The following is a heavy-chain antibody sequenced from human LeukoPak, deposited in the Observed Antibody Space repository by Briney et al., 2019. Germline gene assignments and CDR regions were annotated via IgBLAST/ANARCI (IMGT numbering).Heavy chain of an antibody. CDR2: IKQDGSEQ. D-gene: IGHD5-24*01. CDR3: ARGPVMTTITVDS. CDR1: GFTFSTYW. V-gene: IGHV3-7*01. Sequence: GGSLRLSCAASGFTFSTYWMTWVRQAPGKGLEWVANIKQDGSEQYYVDSVKGRFTISRDNPKNSLNLQMNSLRVEDTAVYYCARGPVMTTITVDSWGQGTLVTVSS. J-gene: IGHJ4*02.